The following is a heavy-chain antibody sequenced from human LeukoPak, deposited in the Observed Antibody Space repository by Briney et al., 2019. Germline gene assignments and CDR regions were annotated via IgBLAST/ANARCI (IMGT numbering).Heavy chain of an antibody. CDR3: AREDVVLVDAVRYYYYGMDV. Sequence: ASVKVSCKASGYNFISYYMHWVRQAPGQGLEWMGIINPSGGSTSYAQKFQDRVTMARDTSTSTVYMELSSLKSEDTAVYYCAREDVVLVDAVRYYYYGMDVWGQGTTVTVSS. D-gene: IGHD2-8*01. CDR2: INPSGGST. CDR1: GYNFISYY. V-gene: IGHV1-46*01. J-gene: IGHJ6*02.